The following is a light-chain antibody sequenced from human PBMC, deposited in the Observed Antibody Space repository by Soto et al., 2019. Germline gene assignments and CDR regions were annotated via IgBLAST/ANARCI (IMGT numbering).Light chain of an antibody. CDR2: WAS. CDR3: QQYYSTPT. Sequence: DIVMTQSPDSLAVSLGERATINCKSSQSVLYSSNNKNYLAWYQQKPGQPPKLLIYWASTRESGVPDRFSGSGFWTAFTLTISSLQAEDVAVYYCQQYYSTPTFGQGTKVEIK. J-gene: IGKJ1*01. V-gene: IGKV4-1*01. CDR1: QSVLYSSNNKNY.